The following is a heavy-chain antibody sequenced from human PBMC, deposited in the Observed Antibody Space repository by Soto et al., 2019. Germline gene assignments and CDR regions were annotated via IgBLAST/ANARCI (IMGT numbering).Heavy chain of an antibody. Sequence: SETLSLTCTVSGGSISSYYWSWIRQPPGKGLEWIGYIYYSGSTNYNPSLKSRVTISVDTSKNQFSLKLSSVTAADTAVYYCARHDLRKGAAAGKDSNWFDPWGQGTLVTVSS. D-gene: IGHD6-13*01. J-gene: IGHJ5*02. V-gene: IGHV4-59*08. CDR1: GGSISSYY. CDR3: ARHDLRKGAAAGKDSNWFDP. CDR2: IYYSGST.